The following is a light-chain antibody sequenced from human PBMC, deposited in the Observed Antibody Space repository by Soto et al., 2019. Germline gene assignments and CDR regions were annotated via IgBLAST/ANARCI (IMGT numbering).Light chain of an antibody. J-gene: IGKJ4*01. V-gene: IGKV1-39*01. CDR1: QSISSY. CDR3: QQSYSTPTST. CDR2: AAS. Sequence: DIQMTQSPSSLSASVGDRVTITCRASQSISSYLNWYQQKPGKAPKLLIYAASSLQSGVPSRFSGSGSGTDFTLTISSLQPEDFANYYCQQSYSTPTSTFGGGTKVDIK.